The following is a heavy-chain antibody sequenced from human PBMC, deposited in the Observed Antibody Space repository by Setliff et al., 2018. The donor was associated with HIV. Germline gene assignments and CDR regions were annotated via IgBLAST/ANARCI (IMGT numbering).Heavy chain of an antibody. Sequence: SETLSLTCTVSGGSINSGGYYWSWIRQHPGKGLEWIGYIFYSGSTYYNPSLESRLTLSVDTSENQLSLSLTSVAAADTAVYYCARVRLTMIMMVDYFDQWGQGTLVTVSS. CDR2: IFYSGST. CDR3: ARVRLTMIMMVDYFDQ. D-gene: IGHD3-22*01. J-gene: IGHJ4*02. CDR1: GGSINSGGYY. V-gene: IGHV4-31*03.